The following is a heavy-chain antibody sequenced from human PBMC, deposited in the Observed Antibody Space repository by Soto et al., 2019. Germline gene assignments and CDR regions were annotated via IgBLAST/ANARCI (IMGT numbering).Heavy chain of an antibody. CDR3: ARGEMATYYFDY. Sequence: SVKVSCTASGGTFSSYAISWVRQAPGQGLEWMGGIIPIFGTANYAQKFQGRVTITADESTSTAYMELSSLRSEDTAVYYCARGEMATYYFDYWGQGTLVTVS. J-gene: IGHJ4*02. D-gene: IGHD5-12*01. CDR1: GGTFSSYA. CDR2: IIPIFGTA. V-gene: IGHV1-69*13.